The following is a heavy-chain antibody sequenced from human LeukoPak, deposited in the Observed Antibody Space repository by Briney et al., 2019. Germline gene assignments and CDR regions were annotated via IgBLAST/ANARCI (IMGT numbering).Heavy chain of an antibody. CDR1: GGSISSYY. Sequence: PSETLSLTCTVSGGSISSYYWSWIRQPPGKGLEWIGYIYYSGSTNYNPSLKSRVTISVDTSKNQSSLKLSSVTAADTAVYYCARVAGGLSPFDYWGRGTLVTVSS. CDR3: ARVAGGLSPFDY. V-gene: IGHV4-59*01. D-gene: IGHD3-16*02. CDR2: IYYSGST. J-gene: IGHJ4*02.